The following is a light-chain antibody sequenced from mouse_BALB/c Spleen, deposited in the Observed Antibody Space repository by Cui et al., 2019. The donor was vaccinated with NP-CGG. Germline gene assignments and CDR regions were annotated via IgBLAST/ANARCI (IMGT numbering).Light chain of an antibody. J-gene: IGLJ1*01. CDR2: GTN. CDR1: TGAVTTNNF. CDR3: ALWYSNHWV. V-gene: IGLV1*01. Sequence: QAVVTQESAITTSPGETVTTTCRSSTGAVTTNNFANWVQEKPDHLFTGLIGGTNNRAPGVPARFSGSLIGDKGALTITGAQTEDEAIYFCALWYSNHWVFGGGTKLTVL.